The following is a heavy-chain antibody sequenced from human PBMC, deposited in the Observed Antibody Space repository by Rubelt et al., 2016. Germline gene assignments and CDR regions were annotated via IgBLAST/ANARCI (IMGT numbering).Heavy chain of an antibody. J-gene: IGHJ4*02. CDR3: AREHVD. CDR1: GYSFDSYG. Sequence: QIELVQSGAEVKKPGASVKVSCKASGYSFDSYGIYWVRQAPGQGLEWMGGISLNNGKTDYAKRFQGRVTMTADTATSTAYMEMRGLRPDDTGVYDCAREHVDWGQGTLVTVSS. D-gene: IGHD3-10*02. CDR2: ISLNNGKT. V-gene: IGHV1-18*01.